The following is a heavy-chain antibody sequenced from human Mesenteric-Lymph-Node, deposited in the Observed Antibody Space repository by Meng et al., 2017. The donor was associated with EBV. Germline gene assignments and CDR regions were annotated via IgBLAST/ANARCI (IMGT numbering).Heavy chain of an antibody. CDR2: SSQSGDT. V-gene: IGHV4-34*08. CDR1: VSTCSCYH. CDR3: ARASVYGDYDNWFDP. D-gene: IGHD4-17*01. J-gene: IGHJ5*02. Sequence: QHQQLAAGRWAPSRPPPTTCEAWVSTCSCYHWGWIRKPPGKRLEELGESSQSGDTTYNPYLKSRVTISVARSKNQFSLKLNSVTAADTAVYYCARASVYGDYDNWFDPWGQGTLVTVSS.